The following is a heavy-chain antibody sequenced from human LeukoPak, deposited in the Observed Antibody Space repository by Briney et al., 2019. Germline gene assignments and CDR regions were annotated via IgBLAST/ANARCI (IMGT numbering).Heavy chain of an antibody. CDR2: IHYSGRT. V-gene: IGHV4-39*01. CDR3: ARNSGNYLGWFDP. CDR1: GGSIGTSSYY. Sequence: SETLSLTCTVSGGSIGTSSYYWGWIRQPPAKGLEWIGTIHYSGRTYYNPSLKSRVTISVDTSKNQFSLKMSSVTAADTAMYYCARNSGNYLGWFDPWGQGTLVTVSS. J-gene: IGHJ5*02. D-gene: IGHD1-26*01.